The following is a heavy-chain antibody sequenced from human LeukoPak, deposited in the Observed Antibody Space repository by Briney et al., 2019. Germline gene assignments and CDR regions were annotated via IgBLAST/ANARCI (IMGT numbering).Heavy chain of an antibody. CDR2: NGSNK. D-gene: IGHD5-24*01. V-gene: IGHV3-33*06. CDR3: AKGAGATITLGYFDY. Sequence: GGSLRLSCAASRFTFSSYGMHWVRQAPGKGLEWVAVNGSNKYYADSVKGRFTISRDNSKNTLFLQMNSLRAEDTAVYYCAKGAGATITLGYFDYWGQGTLVTVSS. J-gene: IGHJ4*02. CDR1: RFTFSSYG.